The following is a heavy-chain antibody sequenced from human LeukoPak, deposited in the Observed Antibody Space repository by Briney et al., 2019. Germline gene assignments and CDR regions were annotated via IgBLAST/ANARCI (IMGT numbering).Heavy chain of an antibody. CDR3: AKEWTLGYCSSTSCYLDVPGDY. Sequence: TGGSLRLSCAASGFTFSSYGMHWVRQAPGKGLEWVAVIWYDGSNKYYADSVKGRFTISRDNSKNTLYLQMNSLRAEDTAVYYCAKEWTLGYCSSTSCYLDVPGDYWGQGTLVTVSS. J-gene: IGHJ4*02. CDR2: IWYDGSNK. CDR1: GFTFSSYG. D-gene: IGHD2-2*01. V-gene: IGHV3-33*06.